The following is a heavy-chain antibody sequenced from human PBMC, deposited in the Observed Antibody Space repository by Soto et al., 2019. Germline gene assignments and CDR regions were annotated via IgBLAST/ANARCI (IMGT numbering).Heavy chain of an antibody. CDR1: GHTLTEFS. J-gene: IGHJ4*02. D-gene: IGHD1-1*01. Sequence: QVQLVQSGAEVKKPGASVKVSCKVSGHTLTEFSMHWVRQAPGKGLEWMGGFDPEDGETTYAQRFQGRVTMTEDTSTDSAYMELSSLRSEDTAVYYCAAGGTRWLQSPLDYWGQGTLVTVSS. CDR3: AAGGTRWLQSPLDY. V-gene: IGHV1-24*01. CDR2: FDPEDGET.